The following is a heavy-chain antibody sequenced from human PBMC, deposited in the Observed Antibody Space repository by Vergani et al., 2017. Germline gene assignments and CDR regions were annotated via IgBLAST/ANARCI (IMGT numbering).Heavy chain of an antibody. V-gene: IGHV1-2*02. CDR2: ISPKTGDT. CDR3: AHSWNFGRRDWFDS. D-gene: IGHD1-26*01. Sequence: QVPLMQSGPVMKKPGGSIKVSCQASESTFSDYNIHWVRQAPGQGLQWMGWISPKTGDTDYLQRFQDRVTMTLDASTKTVYLKMTRLTSDDTAIYYCAHSWNFGRRDWFDSWGPGTLVTVSS. CDR1: ESTFSDYN. J-gene: IGHJ5*01.